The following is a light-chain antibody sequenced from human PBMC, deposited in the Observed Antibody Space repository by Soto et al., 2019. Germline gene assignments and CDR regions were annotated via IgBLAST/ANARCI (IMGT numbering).Light chain of an antibody. CDR3: QQFNKWPPT. CDR2: GAF. CDR1: QSVNSY. Sequence: EIVMTQSPATLSLSPGERATLSCRASQSVNSYLAWYQHKPGQAPRLLIYGAFTRATGTPTRFSGSGSGTEFTLTISSLQSEDFAVYYCQQFNKWPPTFGGGTKVEIK. V-gene: IGKV3-15*01. J-gene: IGKJ4*01.